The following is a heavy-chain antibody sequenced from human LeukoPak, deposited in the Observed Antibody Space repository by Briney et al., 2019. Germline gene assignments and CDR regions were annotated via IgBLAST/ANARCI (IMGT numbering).Heavy chain of an antibody. V-gene: IGHV3-9*01. Sequence: GGPLRLSCAASGFTFDDYAMHWVRQAPGKGLEWVSGISWNSGSIGYADSVKGRFTISRDNAKNSLYLQMNSLRAEDTAVYYCARKSASLMVRGGDCWGQGALVTVSS. D-gene: IGHD3-10*01. CDR3: ARKSASLMVRGGDC. CDR1: GFTFDDYA. CDR2: ISWNSGSI. J-gene: IGHJ4*02.